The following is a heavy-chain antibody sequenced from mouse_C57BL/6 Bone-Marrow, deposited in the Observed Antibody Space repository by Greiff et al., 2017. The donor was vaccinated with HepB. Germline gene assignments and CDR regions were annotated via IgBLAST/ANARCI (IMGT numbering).Heavy chain of an antibody. Sequence: QVQLQQPGAELVKPGASVKVSCKASGYTFTSYWMHWVKQRPGQGLEWIGRIHPSDSDTNYNQKFKGKATLTVNKSSSTAYMELRSLTSEDSAVYYCARPPWFAYWGQGTLVTVSA. CDR2: IHPSDSDT. CDR1: GYTFTSYW. J-gene: IGHJ3*01. CDR3: ARPPWFAY. V-gene: IGHV1-74*01.